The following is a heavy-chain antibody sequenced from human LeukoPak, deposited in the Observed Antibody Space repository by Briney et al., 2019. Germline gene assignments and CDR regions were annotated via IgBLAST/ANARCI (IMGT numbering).Heavy chain of an antibody. CDR1: GYSFTSYW. D-gene: IGHD5-18*01. CDR2: IYPGDSDT. V-gene: IGHV5-51*01. CDR3: ARRKYSYGPGFDY. J-gene: IGHJ4*02. Sequence: GESLKISCKGSGYSFTSYWNGWVRQMPGKGLEWMGIIYPGDSDTRYSPSFRGQVTISADKSISTAYLQWSSLKASDTAMYYCARRKYSYGPGFDYWGQGTLVTVSS.